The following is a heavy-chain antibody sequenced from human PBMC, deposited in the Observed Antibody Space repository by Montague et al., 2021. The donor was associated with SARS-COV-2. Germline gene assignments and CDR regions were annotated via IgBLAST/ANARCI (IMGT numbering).Heavy chain of an antibody. CDR2: INHSANT. CDR1: GGSLGGYY. D-gene: IGHD3-10*01. J-gene: IGHJ6*02. CDR3: ASGIYPSGSYYNRYYYGLNI. V-gene: IGHV4-34*01. Sequence: SETLSLTCAVYGGSLGGYYWSWIHQPPEKGLEWIGEINHSANTKYNPSLKSPVTISIDTSKNQFSLKMTSVTAADTATYYCASGIYPSGSYYNRYYYGLNIWGPGTTVIVSS.